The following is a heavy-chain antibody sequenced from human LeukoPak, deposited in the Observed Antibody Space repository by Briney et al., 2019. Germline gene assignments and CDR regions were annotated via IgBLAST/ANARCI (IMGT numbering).Heavy chain of an antibody. CDR1: GLSFSNSDYY. CDR3: ARQMYGLLYPDF. J-gene: IGHJ4*02. D-gene: IGHD2-8*01. V-gene: IGHV4-39*01. Sequence: PSETLSLTCTMSGLSFSNSDYYSGWVRQPPGKGLEWLATMYYSGSNYYNPSLRSRLTLSADTSKNQITLKMSSVTAADTAVYFCARQMYGLLYPDFWGQGTLVAVSS. CDR2: MYYSGSN.